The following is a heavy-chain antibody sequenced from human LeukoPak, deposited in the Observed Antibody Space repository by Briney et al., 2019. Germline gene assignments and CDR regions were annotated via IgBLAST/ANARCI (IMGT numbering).Heavy chain of an antibody. CDR2: IYYSGST. J-gene: IGHJ6*04. Sequence: SEALSLTCTVSGGSLSSYYWSWLRQPPGKGLEWIGHIYYSGSTNYNPSLMCRVPIPVDTTKNQYSLKLSSVTAADTAVYYCATGPSGYYCYGMDGWGKGTTVTVSS. CDR1: GGSLSSYY. V-gene: IGHV4-59*01. D-gene: IGHD6-19*01. CDR3: ATGPSGYYCYGMDG.